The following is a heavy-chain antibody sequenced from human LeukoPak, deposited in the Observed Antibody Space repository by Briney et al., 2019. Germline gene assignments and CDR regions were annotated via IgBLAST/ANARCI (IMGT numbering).Heavy chain of an antibody. D-gene: IGHD3-22*01. CDR3: AKGIGSGYYPEYFQH. Sequence: PGGSLRLSCAASGFTFSSYGMHWVRQAPGKGLEWVAVISYDGSNKYYADSVKGRFTISRDNSKNTLYLQMNSLRAEDTAVYYCAKGIGSGYYPEYFQHWGQGTLVTVSS. CDR1: GFTFSSYG. J-gene: IGHJ1*01. CDR2: ISYDGSNK. V-gene: IGHV3-30*18.